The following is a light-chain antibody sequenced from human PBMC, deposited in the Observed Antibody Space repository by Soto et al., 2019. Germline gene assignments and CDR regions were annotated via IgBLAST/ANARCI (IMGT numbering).Light chain of an antibody. CDR2: GAS. V-gene: IGKV3-20*01. Sequence: EIVLTQSPGTLSLSPGERATLSCRASQSVSGTYLAWYQQKPGQPPRLLIYGASSRATGIPDRFSGSGSGTDFTLTISRLEPEDFAMYYCQQYDTYLTFGPGTKVDIK. CDR3: QQYDTYLT. CDR1: QSVSGTY. J-gene: IGKJ3*01.